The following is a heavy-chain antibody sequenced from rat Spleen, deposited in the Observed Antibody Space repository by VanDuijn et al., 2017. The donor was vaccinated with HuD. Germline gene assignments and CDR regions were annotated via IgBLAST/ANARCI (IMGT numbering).Heavy chain of an antibody. V-gene: IGHV5-31*01. CDR3: ARRWASIMDA. J-gene: IGHJ4*01. CDR1: GFTFNNYW. D-gene: IGHD3-1*01. Sequence: EVQLVESGGGLVQPGRSLKLSCVASGFTFNNYWMAWIRQAPGKGLEWVASITNAAGKVYYPDSVKGRFTISRDNAKSTLYLQLDSLRSEDTATYYCARRWASIMDAWGQGASVTVSS. CDR2: ITNAAGKV.